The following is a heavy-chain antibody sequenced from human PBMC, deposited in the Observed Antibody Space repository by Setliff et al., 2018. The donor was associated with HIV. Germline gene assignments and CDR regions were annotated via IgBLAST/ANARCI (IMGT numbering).Heavy chain of an antibody. CDR2: ISKTSTYT. CDR1: GFNFGDYY. V-gene: IGHV3-11*03. Sequence: GGSLRLSCAASGFNFGDYYMTWIRQAPGKGLEWVAYISKTSTYTNYTDSVKGRFAISRDNAKDLLYLQMNSLSAEDTAIYYCSAGYYYYGMDVWGQGTTVTVSS. J-gene: IGHJ6*02. CDR3: SAGYYYYGMDV.